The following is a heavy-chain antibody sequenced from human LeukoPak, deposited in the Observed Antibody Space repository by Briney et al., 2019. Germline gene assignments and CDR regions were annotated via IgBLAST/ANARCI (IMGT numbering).Heavy chain of an antibody. D-gene: IGHD3-10*01. CDR1: GFTVSSNY. CDR3: ARETEYYGSGSYYIGY. J-gene: IGHJ4*02. Sequence: GGSLRLSCAASGFTVSSNYMSWVRQAPGKGLEWVSVIYSGGSTYYADSVKGRFTIPRDDAKNTLYLQMNSLRAEDTAVYYCARETEYYGSGSYYIGYWGQGTLVTVSS. CDR2: IYSGGST. V-gene: IGHV3-53*01.